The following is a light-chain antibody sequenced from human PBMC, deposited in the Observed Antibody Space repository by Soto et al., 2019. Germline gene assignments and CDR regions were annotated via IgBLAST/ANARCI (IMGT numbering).Light chain of an antibody. CDR2: DAS. CDR3: QQSYTTPLT. CDR1: QSITSY. Sequence: TQSPSSLSASVGDRVTITCRASQSITSYLNWYQHKPGKAPKVLIYDASTLQSGVPSRFSGSGSGTDFTLTISSLQPEDFATYYCQQSYTTPLTFGGGTKVDIK. J-gene: IGKJ4*01. V-gene: IGKV1-39*01.